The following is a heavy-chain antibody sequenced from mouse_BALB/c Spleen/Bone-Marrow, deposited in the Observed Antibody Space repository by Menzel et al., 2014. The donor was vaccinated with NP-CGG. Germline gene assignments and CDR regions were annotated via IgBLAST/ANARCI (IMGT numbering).Heavy chain of an antibody. CDR1: GFTFSSYT. V-gene: IGHV5-6-4*01. Sequence: EVNVVESGGGLVKPGGSLKLSCAASGFTFSSYTMSWVRQTPEKRLEWVATITSGGSYTYYPDSVKGRFTISRDNAKNTLYLQMSSLKSEDTAMYYCTRDNGPSDYRGQGTTLTVSS. CDR3: TRDNGPSDY. CDR2: ITSGGSYT. J-gene: IGHJ2*01. D-gene: IGHD1-2*01.